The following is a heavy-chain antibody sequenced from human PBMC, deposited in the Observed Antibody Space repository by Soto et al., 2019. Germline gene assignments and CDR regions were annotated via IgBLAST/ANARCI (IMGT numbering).Heavy chain of an antibody. Sequence: GASVKVSCKASGGTFSSYTISWVRQAPGQGLEWMGRIIPILGIANYAQKFQGRVTITADKSTSTAYMELSSLRSEDTAVYYCAREFKVVVVVAAQVPSAFDIWGQGTMVTVSS. D-gene: IGHD2-15*01. CDR3: AREFKVVVVVAAQVPSAFDI. J-gene: IGHJ3*02. V-gene: IGHV1-69*04. CDR1: GGTFSSYT. CDR2: IIPILGIA.